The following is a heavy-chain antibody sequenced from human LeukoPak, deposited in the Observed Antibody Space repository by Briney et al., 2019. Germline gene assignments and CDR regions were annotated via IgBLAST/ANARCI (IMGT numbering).Heavy chain of an antibody. CDR3: AGTLTRGYYYYYMDV. J-gene: IGHJ6*03. D-gene: IGHD1-1*01. CDR1: GGSISSYY. Sequence: SETLSLTCTVSGGSISSYYWSWIRQPAGKGLEWIGRIYTSGSTNYNPSLKSRVTMSVDTSNNQFSLKLSSVTAADTAVYYCAGTLTRGYYYYYMDVWGKGTTVTVSS. V-gene: IGHV4-4*07. CDR2: IYTSGST.